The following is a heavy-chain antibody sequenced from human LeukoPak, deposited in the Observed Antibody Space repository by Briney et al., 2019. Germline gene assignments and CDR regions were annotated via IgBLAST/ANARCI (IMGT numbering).Heavy chain of an antibody. V-gene: IGHV3-15*01. J-gene: IGHJ4*02. CDR2: IKSKTDGETT. CDR1: GFTFSNAW. CDR3: TTLTYYFDY. Sequence: GGSLRLSCAASGFTFSNAWMSWLHQAPGKGVEWVGRIKSKTDGETTDYAAPVKGRFTISRDDSKNTLYLQMNSLKTEDTAVYYCTTLTYYFDYWGQGTLVTVSS.